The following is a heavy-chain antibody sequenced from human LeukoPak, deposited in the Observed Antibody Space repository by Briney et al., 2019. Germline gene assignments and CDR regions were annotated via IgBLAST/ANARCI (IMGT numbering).Heavy chain of an antibody. J-gene: IGHJ3*02. CDR1: GYTFSVYY. D-gene: IGHD3-3*01. Sequence: ASAKVSCKASGYTFSVYYMHWVRQAPRQGLEWMGWINPNSGGTNYAQKFQSTVTITRDTTLSTAYMALGRLGAHDTPLSYCATGSQPGYDVWSGNGGDAFDIWGQGTMVTVSS. V-gene: IGHV1-2*02. CDR3: ATGSQPGYDVWSGNGGDAFDI. CDR2: INPNSGGT.